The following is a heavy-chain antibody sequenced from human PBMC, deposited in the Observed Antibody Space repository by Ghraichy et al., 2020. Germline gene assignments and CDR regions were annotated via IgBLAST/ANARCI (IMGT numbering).Heavy chain of an antibody. Sequence: ASVKVSCKASGYTFTSYYMHWVRQAPGQGLEWMGIINPSGGSTSYAQKFQGRVTMTRDTSTSTVYMELSSLRSEDTAVYYCARADYDILTGYLPLDYWGQGTLVTVSS. CDR3: ARADYDILTGYLPLDY. CDR1: GYTFTSYY. J-gene: IGHJ4*02. D-gene: IGHD3-9*01. V-gene: IGHV1-46*03. CDR2: INPSGGST.